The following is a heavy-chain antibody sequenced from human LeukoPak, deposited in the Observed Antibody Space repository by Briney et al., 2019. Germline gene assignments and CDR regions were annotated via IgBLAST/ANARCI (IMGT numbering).Heavy chain of an antibody. CDR3: ARDPGVGAAYYYYYMDV. Sequence: ASVKVSCKASGYTFTGYYMHWVRQAPGQGLEWMGWINPNSGGTNYAQKLQGRVTMTTDTSTSTAYMELRSLRSDDTAVYYCARDPGVGAAYYYYYMDVWGKGTTVTISS. V-gene: IGHV1-2*02. J-gene: IGHJ6*03. D-gene: IGHD1-26*01. CDR1: GYTFTGYY. CDR2: INPNSGGT.